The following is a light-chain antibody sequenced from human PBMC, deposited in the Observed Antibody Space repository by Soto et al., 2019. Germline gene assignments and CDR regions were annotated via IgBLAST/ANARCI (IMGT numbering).Light chain of an antibody. CDR1: QSIISW. CDR2: DAS. J-gene: IGKJ1*01. Sequence: IQMTQSPSTLSASVVDRVTITLRASQSIISWLAWYQQKPGKAPKLLIYDASSLESGVPSRLRGSGSGTELTLTISSMKTDDFETYYCQQYNTYSRTFGHGTKVDI. CDR3: QQYNTYSRT. V-gene: IGKV1-5*01.